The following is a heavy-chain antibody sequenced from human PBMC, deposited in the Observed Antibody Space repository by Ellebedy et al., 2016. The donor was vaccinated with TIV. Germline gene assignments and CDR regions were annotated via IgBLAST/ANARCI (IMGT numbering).Heavy chain of an antibody. D-gene: IGHD3-3*01. Sequence: ASVKVSXXASGYTFTGYYMHLVRQAPGQGLEWMGWINPNSGGTNYVQKFQVRVTMTRDTSISTAYMELSRLRSDDTAVYYCARDRTYYDFWSGYYYWGQGTLVTVPS. CDR2: INPNSGGT. J-gene: IGHJ4*01. CDR3: ARDRTYYDFWSGYYY. V-gene: IGHV1-2*02. CDR1: GYTFTGYY.